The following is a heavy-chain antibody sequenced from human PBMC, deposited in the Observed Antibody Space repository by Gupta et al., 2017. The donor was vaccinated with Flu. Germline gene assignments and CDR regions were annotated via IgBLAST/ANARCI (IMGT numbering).Heavy chain of an antibody. V-gene: IGHV3-20*04. Sequence: EVQLVESGGGVVRPGASLRLSCVASGFNFNDYSMIWVRQVPVKGLEWVSQINWDSANTVYIDSGKGRFTISRDDAKNSLYLQMNNLRVEDTSLYYCMRGPRWTFYAIDHWGQGTLVSVSS. CDR3: MRGPRWTFYAIDH. J-gene: IGHJ4*02. CDR2: INWDSANT. D-gene: IGHD3/OR15-3a*01. CDR1: GFNFNDYS.